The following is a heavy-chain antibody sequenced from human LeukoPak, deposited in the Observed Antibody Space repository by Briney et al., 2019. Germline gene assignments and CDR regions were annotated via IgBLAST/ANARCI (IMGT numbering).Heavy chain of an antibody. CDR3: ARDSRYEYQLLNPGLNWFDP. V-gene: IGHV1-2*02. J-gene: IGHJ5*02. D-gene: IGHD2-2*01. CDR1: GYTFTGYY. Sequence: ASVRVSCKASGYTFTGYYMHWVRQAPGQGLEWMGWINPNSGGTNYAQTFQGRVTMTRDTSISTAYMELSRLRSDDTAVYYWARDSRYEYQLLNPGLNWFDPWGQGTLVTVSS. CDR2: INPNSGGT.